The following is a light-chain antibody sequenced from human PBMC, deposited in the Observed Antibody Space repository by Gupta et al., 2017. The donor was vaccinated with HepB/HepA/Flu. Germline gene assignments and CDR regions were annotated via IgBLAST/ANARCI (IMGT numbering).Light chain of an antibody. CDR2: KVS. J-gene: IGLJ2*01. CDR3: SSYTYTTTLVV. Sequence: QSALTQPASLSGSPGQSITISCTGTSSDYVSWYQQYPGKAPTLLIYKVSNRPSGVSHRFSGSKSGNTASLSISGLQTEDEAYYYCSSYTYTTTLVVFGGGTKLTVL. V-gene: IGLV2-14*01. CDR1: SSDY.